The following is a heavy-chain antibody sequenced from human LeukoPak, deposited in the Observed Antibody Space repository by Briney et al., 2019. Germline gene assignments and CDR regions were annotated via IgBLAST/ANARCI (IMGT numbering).Heavy chain of an antibody. CDR2: IYGSGKT. CDR3: ARVPRSYYYYYYMDV. CDR1: GDSISSGRYY. J-gene: IGHJ6*03. Sequence: SETLSLTCTVSGDSISSGRYYWSRVRQPAGKELEWIGRIYGSGKTDYNPYTPSLKSRVIVSLDTSKNQFSLFLTSVTAADTAMYYCARVPRSYYYYYYMDVWGKGTTVTVSS. V-gene: IGHV4-61*02.